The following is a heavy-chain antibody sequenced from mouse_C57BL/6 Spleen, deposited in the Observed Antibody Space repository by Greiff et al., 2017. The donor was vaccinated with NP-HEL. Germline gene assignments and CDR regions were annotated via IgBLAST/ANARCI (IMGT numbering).Heavy chain of an antibody. CDR2: ISSGSSTI. V-gene: IGHV5-17*01. CDR1: GFTFSDYG. Sequence: EVKLVESGGGLVKPGGSLKLSCAASGFTFSDYGMHWVRQAPEKGLEWVAYISSGSSTIYYADTVKGRFTISRDNAKNTLFLQMTSLRSEDTAMYYCARSLGHYYAMDYWGQGTSVTVSS. CDR3: ARSLGHYYAMDY. D-gene: IGHD4-1*01. J-gene: IGHJ4*01.